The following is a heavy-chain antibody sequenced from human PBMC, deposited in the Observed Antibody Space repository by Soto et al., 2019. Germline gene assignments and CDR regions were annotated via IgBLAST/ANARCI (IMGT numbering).Heavy chain of an antibody. V-gene: IGHV3-30-3*01. J-gene: IGHJ6*02. D-gene: IGHD3-3*01. Sequence: QVQLVESGGGVVQPGRSLRLSCAASGFTFSSYAMHWVRQAPGKGLEWVAVISYDGCNKYYADSVKGRFTISRDNSKNTLYLQMTSQRAEDTAVYYCARDGGYGMDVWGQGTTVTVSS. CDR2: ISYDGCNK. CDR3: ARDGGYGMDV. CDR1: GFTFSSYA.